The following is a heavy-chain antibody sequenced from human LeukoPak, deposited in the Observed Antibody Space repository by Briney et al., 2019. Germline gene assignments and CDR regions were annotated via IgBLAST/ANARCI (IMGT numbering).Heavy chain of an antibody. CDR1: GGSFSGYN. V-gene: IGHV4-34*01. CDR2: INHSGST. D-gene: IGHD3-10*01. Sequence: SETLSLTCAVYGGSFSGYNWSWIRQPPGKGLEWIGEINHSGSTNYNPSLKSRVTISVDTSKNQFSLKLSSVTAADTAVYYCAREGLNMVRGVIPKEAWGWFDPWGQGTLVTVSS. J-gene: IGHJ5*02. CDR3: AREGLNMVRGVIPKEAWGWFDP.